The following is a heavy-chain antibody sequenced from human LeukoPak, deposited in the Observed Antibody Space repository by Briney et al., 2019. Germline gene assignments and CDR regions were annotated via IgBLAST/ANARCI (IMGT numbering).Heavy chain of an antibody. CDR1: GGSVSSGSSY. CDR3: ARGDHTYYYGSGSYYLKY. D-gene: IGHD3-10*01. Sequence: PSETLSLTCTVSGGSVSSGSSYWSWIRQPPGKGLEWIGYIYHGGNSNYNPSLKSRVTISIDTSKNQFSLKLSSVTAADTAVYYCARGDHTYYYGSGSYYLKYWGQGTLVTVSS. CDR2: IYHGGNS. J-gene: IGHJ4*02. V-gene: IGHV4-61*01.